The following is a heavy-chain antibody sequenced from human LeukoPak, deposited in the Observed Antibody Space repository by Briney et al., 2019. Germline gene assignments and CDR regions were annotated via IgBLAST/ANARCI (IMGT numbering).Heavy chain of an antibody. V-gene: IGHV2-5*01. J-gene: IGHJ6*02. Sequence: ESGPTLVNPTQTLTLTCTFSGFSLSTTGVGVGWIRQPPGKALEWLALIFSNDDERYSTSLKTKLTITKDTSKNQVVLTMTNMDPMDTATYYCAHFHSSGSYGMDVWGQGTTVTVSS. CDR3: AHFHSSGSYGMDV. CDR2: IFSNDDE. D-gene: IGHD6-19*01. CDR1: GFSLSTTGVG.